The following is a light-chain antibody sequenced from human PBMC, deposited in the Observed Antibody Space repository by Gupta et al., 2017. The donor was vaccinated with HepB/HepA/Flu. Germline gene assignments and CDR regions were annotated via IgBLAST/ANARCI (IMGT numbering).Light chain of an antibody. V-gene: IGKV2-28*01. CDR3: MQGLQPVYT. CDR2: MGS. J-gene: IGKJ2*01. CDR1: QSLLSGTEYNY. Sequence: DIVMTQSPLSLSVSPGDRGSISCRSSQSLLSGTEYNYLDWYLQKPGQSPQLLIYMGSYRASGVPDRFSGSGSGTDFTLRISRVESEDAGVYYCMQGLQPVYTFGQGTKLEIK.